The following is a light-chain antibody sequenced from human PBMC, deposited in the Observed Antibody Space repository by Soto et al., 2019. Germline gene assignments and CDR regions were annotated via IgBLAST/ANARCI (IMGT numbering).Light chain of an antibody. V-gene: IGLV2-8*01. CDR2: EVT. CDR1: SSDVGGYDF. CDR3: SSFAGNNNLL. Sequence: QSALTQPPSASGSPGQSVTISCTETSSDVGGYDFVSWYQQHPGKAPSLMIYEVTKRPSGVPDRFSGSKSGNTASLTVSGLQAEDEADYYCSSFAGNNNLLFGGGTKLTVL. J-gene: IGLJ2*01.